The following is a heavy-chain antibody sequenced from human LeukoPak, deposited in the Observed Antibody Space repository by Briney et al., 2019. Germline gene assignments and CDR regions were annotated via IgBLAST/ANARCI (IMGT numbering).Heavy chain of an antibody. Sequence: GGSLRLSCAASGFTFSNAWMSWVRQAPGKGREWVGRIKSKTDGGTTDYAAAVKGRFTISRDDSKNTLYLQMNSLKTEDTAVYYCTTDLRCGGDCYRDYWGQGTLVTVSS. CDR3: TTDLRCGGDCYRDY. CDR1: GFTFSNAW. D-gene: IGHD2-21*02. J-gene: IGHJ4*02. CDR2: IKSKTDGGTT. V-gene: IGHV3-15*01.